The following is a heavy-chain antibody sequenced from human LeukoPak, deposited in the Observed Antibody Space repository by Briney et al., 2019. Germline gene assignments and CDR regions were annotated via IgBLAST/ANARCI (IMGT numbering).Heavy chain of an antibody. Sequence: MSSETLSLTCAVYGGSFSGYYWSWIRQPPGKGLEWIGEINHSGSTNYNPSLKSRVTISINTSKNQFSLKLSSVTAADTAVYYCARRNGQDIVATFRRRYYFDYWGQGTLVTVSS. CDR3: ARRNGQDIVATFRRRYYFDY. V-gene: IGHV4-34*01. D-gene: IGHD5-12*01. J-gene: IGHJ4*02. CDR2: INHSGST. CDR1: GGSFSGYY.